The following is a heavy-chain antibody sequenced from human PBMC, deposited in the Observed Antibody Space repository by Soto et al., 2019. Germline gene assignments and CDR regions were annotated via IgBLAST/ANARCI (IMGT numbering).Heavy chain of an antibody. CDR2: FYPGDSDT. CDR3: VRQMYYYTSGFDY. CDR1: GYSFTNFW. J-gene: IGHJ4*02. D-gene: IGHD3-22*01. V-gene: IGHV5-51*01. Sequence: GESLKISCKGSGYSFTNFWIGWVRQMPGKGLEWMGIFYPGDSDTRYSSSFQSQVTISADRSISTAYLQLSSLRTSDTSMYYCVRQMYYYTSGFDYWGQGTLVTVSS.